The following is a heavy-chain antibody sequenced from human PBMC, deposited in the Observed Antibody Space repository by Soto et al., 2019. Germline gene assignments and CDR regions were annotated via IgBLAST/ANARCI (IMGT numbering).Heavy chain of an antibody. CDR3: AKVFSPEGGNYFEY. J-gene: IGHJ4*02. Sequence: EVLLLESVGGLVQPGGSLRLSCAASGFTFRNYAMNWVRQAPGKGLEWVSAISNSFSDGNTHYADSVKGRFTISRDNDKNTVFLEMNSLRAEDTAVYYCAKVFSPEGGNYFEYWGQGTLVTVSS. CDR2: ISNSFSDGNT. V-gene: IGHV3-23*01. CDR1: GFTFRNYA.